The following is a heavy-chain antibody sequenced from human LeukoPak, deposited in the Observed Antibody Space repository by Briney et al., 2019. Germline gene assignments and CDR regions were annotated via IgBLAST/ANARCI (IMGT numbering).Heavy chain of an antibody. CDR1: GFSLSTSGMC. D-gene: IGHD4-23*01. J-gene: IGHJ6*02. Sequence: SGPALVKPTQTLTLTCTFSGFSLSTSGMCVSWIRQPPGKALEWLARIDWDDDKYYSTSLKTRLTISKDTSKNQVVLTMTNMDPVDTATYYCARAYGGYYYYYYGMDVWGQGTTVTVSS. V-gene: IGHV2-70*11. CDR3: ARAYGGYYYYYYGMDV. CDR2: IDWDDDK.